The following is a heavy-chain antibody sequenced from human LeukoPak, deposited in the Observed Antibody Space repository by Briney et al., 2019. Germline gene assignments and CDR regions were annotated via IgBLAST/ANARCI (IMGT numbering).Heavy chain of an antibody. CDR1: GFTFSSYA. CDR2: ISGSGGST. J-gene: IGHJ4*02. CDR3: AKDDKMRFGDPRGYFDY. Sequence: GALRLSCAASGFTFSSYAMSWVRQAPGKGLEWVSAISGSGGSTYYADSVKGRFTISRDNSKNTLYLQMNSLRAEDTAVYYCAKDDKMRFGDPRGYFDYWGQGTLVTVSS. V-gene: IGHV3-23*01. D-gene: IGHD3-10*01.